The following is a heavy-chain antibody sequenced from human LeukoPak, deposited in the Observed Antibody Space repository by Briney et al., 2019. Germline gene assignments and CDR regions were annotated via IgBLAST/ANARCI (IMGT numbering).Heavy chain of an antibody. CDR3: ARVATRGSGTHFDY. CDR2: INPNSGGT. D-gene: IGHD3-10*01. CDR1: GYTFTGYY. V-gene: IGHV1-2*02. Sequence: GASVKVSCKASGYTFTGYYMHWVRQAPGQGLEWMGWINPNSGGTNYAQKFQGRVTMTRDTFISTAYMELSRLRSDDTAVYYCARVATRGSGTHFDYWGQGTLVTVSS. J-gene: IGHJ4*02.